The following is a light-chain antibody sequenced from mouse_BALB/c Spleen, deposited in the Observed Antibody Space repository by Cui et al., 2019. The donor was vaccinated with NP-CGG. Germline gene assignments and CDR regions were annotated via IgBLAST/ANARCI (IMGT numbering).Light chain of an antibody. CDR1: TGAVTTSNY. Sequence: QAVVTQDSALTTSPGETVTLTCRSSTGAVTTSNYANWVQEKPDHLFTGLIGGTKNRVPGVPARFSGSLIGDKAALTITGVQTEDEAIYFCALWYSNHWVFGGGTKLTVL. J-gene: IGLJ1*01. CDR3: ALWYSNHWV. V-gene: IGLV1*01. CDR2: GTK.